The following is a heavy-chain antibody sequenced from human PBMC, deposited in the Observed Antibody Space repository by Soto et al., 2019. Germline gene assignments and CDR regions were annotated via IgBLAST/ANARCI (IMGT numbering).Heavy chain of an antibody. CDR3: AKDYYGSGSYYMDY. D-gene: IGHD3-10*01. V-gene: IGHV3-30*18. J-gene: IGHJ4*02. Sequence: GGSLRLSCAASGFILSSYGMHWVRQAPGKGLEWVAVISYDGSNKYYADSVKGRFTLSRDNSKNTLYLQMNSLRPEDTAVYYCAKDYYGSGSYYMDYWGQGTLVTVSS. CDR2: ISYDGSNK. CDR1: GFILSSYG.